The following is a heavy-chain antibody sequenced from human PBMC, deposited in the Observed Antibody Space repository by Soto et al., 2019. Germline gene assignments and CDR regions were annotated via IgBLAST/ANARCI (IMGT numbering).Heavy chain of an antibody. V-gene: IGHV4-59*02. J-gene: IGHJ6*02. Sequence: SETLSLTCTVSGDSVSRYYWNWIRQPPGKXLEWIGYIYNSGSTNYNPSLKSRVTISVDTSKIQFSLTLTSVTAADTAVYYCARPPTYSYGSGTPYYFYAMDVWGQGPTVTVAS. CDR2: IYNSGST. CDR1: GDSVSRYY. D-gene: IGHD3-10*01. CDR3: ARPPTYSYGSGTPYYFYAMDV.